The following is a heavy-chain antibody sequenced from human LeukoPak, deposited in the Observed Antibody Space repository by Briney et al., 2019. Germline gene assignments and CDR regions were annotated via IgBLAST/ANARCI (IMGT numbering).Heavy chain of an antibody. J-gene: IGHJ4*02. V-gene: IGHV4-4*07. CDR1: GGSISNYY. CDR3: ARLKQLDIDY. CDR2: IYTSGST. Sequence: SETLSLTCTVSGGSISNYYWSWIRQPAGKGLEWIGRIYTSGSTNYNPSLKSRVTISIDKSKNQFSLKLTSVTAADTAVYYCARLKQLDIDYWGQGTLVTVSS. D-gene: IGHD6-6*01.